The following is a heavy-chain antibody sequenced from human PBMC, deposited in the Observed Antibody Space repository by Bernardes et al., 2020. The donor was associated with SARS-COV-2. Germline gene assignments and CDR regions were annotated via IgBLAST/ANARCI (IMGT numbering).Heavy chain of an antibody. CDR2: INPNSGDT. Sequence: ASVKVSCKASGYTFTDYYLLWVRQAPGRGPEWMGWINPNSGDTKYAQKFQGRVTMTRDTSISTAYMELSRLRSDDTAVYYCARELYYDSSGYFYYYGLDIWGQGTTFTVSS. CDR1: GYTFTDYY. J-gene: IGHJ6*02. D-gene: IGHD3-22*01. V-gene: IGHV1-2*02. CDR3: ARELYYDSSGYFYYYGLDI.